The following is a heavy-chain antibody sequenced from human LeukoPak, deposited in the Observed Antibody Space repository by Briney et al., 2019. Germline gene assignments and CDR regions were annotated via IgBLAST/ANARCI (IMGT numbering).Heavy chain of an antibody. V-gene: IGHV3-21*01. J-gene: IGHJ4*02. CDR1: GFAFSSYD. D-gene: IGHD3/OR15-3a*01. CDR3: ARVDSFDY. CDR2: ISSRSSYI. Sequence: GGSLRLSCAASGFAFSSYDMNWVRQAPGKGLEWVSSISSRSSYIYYADSVKGRFTISRDNAKNSLYLQMNSLRAEDTGAYYCARVDSFDYWGQGTLVTVSS.